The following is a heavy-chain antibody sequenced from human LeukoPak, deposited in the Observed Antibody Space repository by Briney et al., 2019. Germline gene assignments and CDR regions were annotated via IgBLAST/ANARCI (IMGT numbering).Heavy chain of an antibody. J-gene: IGHJ4*02. CDR3: ARGGKIVVPLAV. D-gene: IGHD3-22*01. CDR1: GFIFSNSG. CDR2: ISGSGDST. Sequence: PGGTLRLSCAASGFIFSNSGMNWVRQAPGKGLEWVSTISGSGDSTYYADSVKGRFTISRDNSKNTLYLQMNSLRAEDTAVYYCARGGKIVVPLAVWGQGTLVTVSS. V-gene: IGHV3-23*01.